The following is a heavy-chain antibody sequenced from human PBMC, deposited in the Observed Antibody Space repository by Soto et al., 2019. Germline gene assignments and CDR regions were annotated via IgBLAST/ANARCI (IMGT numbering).Heavy chain of an antibody. D-gene: IGHD3-16*01. J-gene: IGHJ4*02. CDR3: ARDGGSYSGIDY. Sequence: SETLSLTCAVSGYSISSGYYWGWIRQPPGKGLEWIGSIYHSVTTYYNPSLKSRVTISVDTSKNQFSLKLSSVTAADTAIYYCARDGGSYSGIDYWGQGTLVTVSS. V-gene: IGHV4-38-2*02. CDR1: GYSISSGYY. CDR2: IYHSVTT.